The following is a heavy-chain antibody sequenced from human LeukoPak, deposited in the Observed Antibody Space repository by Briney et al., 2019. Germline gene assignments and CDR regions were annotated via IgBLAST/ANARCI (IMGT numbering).Heavy chain of an antibody. CDR1: GFTFSSYV. Sequence: GGSLRLSCAASGFTFSSYVKNWVRQAPGKGLEWVSAIRGSDGNTYYADSAKGRFTISRDNSKNTLYLQMNNLRAEDTAVYYCAKGGVTTIKFEYWGQGTLVTVSS. J-gene: IGHJ4*02. V-gene: IGHV3-23*01. D-gene: IGHD4-11*01. CDR2: IRGSDGNT. CDR3: AKGGVTTIKFEY.